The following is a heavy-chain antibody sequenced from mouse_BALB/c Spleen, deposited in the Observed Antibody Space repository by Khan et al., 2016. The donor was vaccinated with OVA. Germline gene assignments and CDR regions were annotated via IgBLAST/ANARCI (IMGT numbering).Heavy chain of an antibody. J-gene: IGHJ3*01. CDR3: ARDYWFAY. CDR1: GFTFSNYA. V-gene: IGHV5-6-5*01. CDR2: ISSGDST. Sequence: EVELVESGGGLVKPGGSLKLSCAASGFTFSNYAMSWVRQSPEKRLEWVASISSGDSTYYPDSVKGRFTISRDNARNNLYLQVSSLRSEDTAMYYCARDYWFAYWGQGTLVTVSA.